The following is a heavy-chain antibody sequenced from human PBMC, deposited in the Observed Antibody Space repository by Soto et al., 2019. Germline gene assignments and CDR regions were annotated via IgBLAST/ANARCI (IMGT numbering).Heavy chain of an antibody. CDR3: ARSLIYYGSEKYGMDV. D-gene: IGHD3-10*01. J-gene: IGHJ6*02. Sequence: QVTLVQSGAEVKKPGASVKVSCKASGYTLTSYGISWVRQAPGQGLEWMGWISAYNGNTNYAQKLQGRVTMTTDTSTSTAYMELRSLRSDDTAVYYCARSLIYYGSEKYGMDVWGQGTTVTVSS. CDR1: GYTLTSYG. CDR2: ISAYNGNT. V-gene: IGHV1-18*01.